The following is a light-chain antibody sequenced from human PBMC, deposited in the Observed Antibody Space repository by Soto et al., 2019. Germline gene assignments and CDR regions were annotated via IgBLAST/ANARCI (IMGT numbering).Light chain of an antibody. J-gene: IGLJ1*01. CDR2: GDS. Sequence: LTQPAPGSVFPGQSFPISSPGTSSDVGGYNLASWYQHHPGKAPKLIIFGDSGRPSGVSNRFSGSKSANTASLTISGVQAEDEADYHCCAYAGSSFVFGTGTKVTVL. V-gene: IGLV2-23*01. CDR1: SSDVGGYNL. CDR3: CAYAGSSFV.